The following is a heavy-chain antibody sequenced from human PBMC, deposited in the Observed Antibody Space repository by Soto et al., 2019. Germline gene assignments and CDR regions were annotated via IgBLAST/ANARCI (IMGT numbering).Heavy chain of an antibody. CDR3: ARGWQDFPH. Sequence: QVQLVQSGAEVKKPGSSVKVSCKASGGTFSSYAISWVRQAPGQGLECMGGIIPVFGTANYAQKFQGRVTSNADESTSTGYLERSSLRSEDTAVYYCARGWQDFPHWGQGTLVTVSS. J-gene: IGHJ1*01. CDR2: IIPVFGTA. CDR1: GGTFSSYA. D-gene: IGHD2-15*01. V-gene: IGHV1-69*01.